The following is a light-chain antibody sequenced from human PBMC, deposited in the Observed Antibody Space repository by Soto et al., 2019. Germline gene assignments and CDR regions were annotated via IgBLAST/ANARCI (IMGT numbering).Light chain of an antibody. CDR2: GAS. CDR1: QSINSN. Sequence: EVVMTQSPAALSVSPGERATLSCRASQSINSNLAWYQQKPGQAPRLLVYGASTMGTGIPARFSGTGSGTEFSLTISSLQSEDFAVYYCQQYNTWPGWTFGQGTKVEIK. V-gene: IGKV3-15*01. CDR3: QQYNTWPGWT. J-gene: IGKJ1*01.